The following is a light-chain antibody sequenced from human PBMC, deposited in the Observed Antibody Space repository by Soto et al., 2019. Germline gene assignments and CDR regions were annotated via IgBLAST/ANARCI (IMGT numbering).Light chain of an antibody. CDR3: QQDYSLPWT. CDR2: RAS. Sequence: EIVLTQFPATLSVSPGERATLSCRASQRFGNSYLSWYQQKSGQAPRLLIYRASTRATGVPARFSGGGSGTDFTLTISSLQPKDFAVYYCQQDYSLPWTFGQGTKVDI. J-gene: IGKJ1*01. V-gene: IGKV3D-7*01. CDR1: QRFGNSY.